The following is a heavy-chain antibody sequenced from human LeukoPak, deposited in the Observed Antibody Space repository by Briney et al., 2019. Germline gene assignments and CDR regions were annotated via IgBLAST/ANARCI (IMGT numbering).Heavy chain of an antibody. Sequence: PSETLSLTCTVSGYSISSGYYWGWIRQPPGKGLEWIGSIYHSGSTYYNPSLKSRVTISVDTSKNQFSLKLSSVTAADTAVYYCARDLYRIVVVPHYFDYWGQGTLVTVSS. CDR3: ARDLYRIVVVPHYFDY. V-gene: IGHV4-38-2*02. D-gene: IGHD3-22*01. CDR2: IYHSGST. J-gene: IGHJ4*02. CDR1: GYSISSGYY.